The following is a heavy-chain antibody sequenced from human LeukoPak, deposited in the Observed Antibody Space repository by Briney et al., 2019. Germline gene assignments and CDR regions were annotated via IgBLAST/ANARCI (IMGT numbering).Heavy chain of an antibody. V-gene: IGHV3-30-3*01. CDR3: ARSTVTFDY. D-gene: IGHD4-17*01. CDR1: GFTFSSYA. Sequence: TGGSLRLSCAASGFTFSSYAMHWVRQAPGKRLEWVAIISYDGSNKYYADSVKGRFTISRDNSKNTLYLQMNSLRAEDTAVYYCARSTVTFDYWGQGTLVTVSS. J-gene: IGHJ4*02. CDR2: ISYDGSNK.